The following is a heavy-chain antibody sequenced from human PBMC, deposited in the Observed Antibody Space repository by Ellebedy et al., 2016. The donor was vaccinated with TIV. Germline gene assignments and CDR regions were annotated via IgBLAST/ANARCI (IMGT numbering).Heavy chain of an antibody. Sequence: GESLKISCAASGFTLNTYKMNWVRQAPGKGLEWISSISSSSNYADSVKGRFTISRDNAKNSLYLQMNSLSAEDTAVYYCGRDIEAAAGTSRCFDYWGQGTLVTVSS. CDR2: ISSSS. D-gene: IGHD6-13*01. CDR3: GRDIEAAAGTSRCFDY. CDR1: GFTLNTYK. V-gene: IGHV3-21*01. J-gene: IGHJ4*02.